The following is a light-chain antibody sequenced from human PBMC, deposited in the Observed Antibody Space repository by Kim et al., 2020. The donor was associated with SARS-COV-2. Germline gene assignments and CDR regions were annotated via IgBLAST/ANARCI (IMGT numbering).Light chain of an antibody. CDR2: QDT. V-gene: IGLV3-1*01. CDR1: KLGNQY. J-gene: IGLJ3*02. Sequence: SYELTQPPSVSVSPGQTASISCSGDKLGNQYASWYQRKPGQSPVLVIYQDTKRPSGIPGRFSGSNSGNTATLTISGTQAMDEADYYCQAWDSSTAVFGGGTQLTVL. CDR3: QAWDSSTAV.